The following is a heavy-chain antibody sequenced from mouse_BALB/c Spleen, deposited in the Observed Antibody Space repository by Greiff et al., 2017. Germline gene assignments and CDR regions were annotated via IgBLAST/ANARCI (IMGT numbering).Heavy chain of an antibody. CDR1: GYTFSSYW. Sequence: VQLQQSGAELMKSGASVKISCKATGYTFSSYWIEWVKQRPGHGLEWIGEILPGSGSTNYNEKYKGKDTFTADTSSNTAYMQLSSLTSEDSAVYYCAKRAYGRCFDYWGHGTTLTVSS. J-gene: IGHJ2*01. V-gene: IGHV1-9*01. CDR2: ILPGSGST. CDR3: AKRAYGRCFDY. D-gene: IGHD1-1*01.